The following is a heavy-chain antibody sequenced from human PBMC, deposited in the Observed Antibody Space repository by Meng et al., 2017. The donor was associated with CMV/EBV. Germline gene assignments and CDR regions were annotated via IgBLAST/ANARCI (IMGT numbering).Heavy chain of an antibody. V-gene: IGHV3-33*06. CDR3: AKEAYCTISSCYRGQFDY. D-gene: IGHD2-2*02. CDR2: IWYDGSNE. CDR1: TFSSSA. J-gene: IGHJ4*02. Sequence: TFSSSAMHWVRQVPGKGLEWVAVIWYDGSNEYYADSVKGRFTISRDNSKNTLYLQMNSLRAEDTAVYYCAKEAYCTISSCYRGQFDYWGQGNLVTVSS.